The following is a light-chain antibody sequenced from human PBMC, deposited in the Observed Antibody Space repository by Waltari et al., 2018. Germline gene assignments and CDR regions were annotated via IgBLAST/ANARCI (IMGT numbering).Light chain of an antibody. V-gene: IGLV2-23*01. CDR2: EAT. Sequence: QSALTQPASVSGSPGQSITISCTGTASDVGVYNLVSWYQQNPGKAPKLVIYEATRRPSGLSNRFAGSKSGNPASLTIAGLQDEDEATYHCCSYAGSSVWIFGGGTKLTVL. CDR1: ASDVGVYNL. CDR3: CSYAGSSVWI. J-gene: IGLJ2*01.